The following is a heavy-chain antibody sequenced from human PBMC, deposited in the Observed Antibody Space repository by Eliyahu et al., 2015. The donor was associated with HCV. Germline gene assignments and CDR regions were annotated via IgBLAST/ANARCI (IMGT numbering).Heavy chain of an antibody. D-gene: IGHD6-13*01. CDR2: IYYSGST. V-gene: IGHV4-31*03. J-gene: IGHJ4*02. Sequence: ESGPGLVKPSQTLSLTCTVSGGSISSGGYYWSWIRQHPGKGLEWIGYIYYSGSTYYNPSLKSRVTISVDTSKNQFSLKLSSXTAADTAVYYCARVYSSSWYFGVVSGLGDYHFDYWGQGTLVTVSS. CDR3: ARVYSSSWYFGVVSGLGDYHFDY. CDR1: GGSISSGGYY.